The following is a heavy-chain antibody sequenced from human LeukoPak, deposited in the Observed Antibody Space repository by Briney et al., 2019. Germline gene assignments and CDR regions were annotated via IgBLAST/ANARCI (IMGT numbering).Heavy chain of an antibody. CDR3: FCFGYCSVGSCPSFDY. V-gene: IGHV3-74*01. D-gene: IGHD2-15*01. CDR2: INSVGSST. CDR1: GSSLSTSW. Sequence: PGRSLRPSCAAPGSSLSTSWTPWVRQPPGKGLVWLSRINSVGSSTSYAASVKGRVTISRDNAKNTMYLQMNSLRAEDTGVYYCFCFGYCSVGSCPSFDYWGQGTLVTVSS. J-gene: IGHJ4*02.